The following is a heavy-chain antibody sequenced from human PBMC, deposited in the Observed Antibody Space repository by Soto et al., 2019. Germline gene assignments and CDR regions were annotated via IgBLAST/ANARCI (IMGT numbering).Heavy chain of an antibody. CDR1: GGSISSYY. V-gene: IGHV4-59*01. D-gene: IGHD3-3*01. CDR2: IYYSGST. Sequence: PSETLSLTCTVSGGSISSYYWSWIRQPPGKGLEWIGYIYYSGSTNYNPSLKSRVTISVDTSKNQFSLKLSSVTAADTAVYYCARVGYDFWSGYLKGMDVWGQGTTVIVSS. CDR3: ARVGYDFWSGYLKGMDV. J-gene: IGHJ6*02.